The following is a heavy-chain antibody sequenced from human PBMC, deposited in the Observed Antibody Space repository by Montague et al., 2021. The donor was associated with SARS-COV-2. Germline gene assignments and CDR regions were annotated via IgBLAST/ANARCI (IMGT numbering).Heavy chain of an antibody. V-gene: IGHV4-61*02. CDR1: GGSISSGDYY. J-gene: IGHJ4*02. D-gene: IGHD1-1*01. CDR2: IYTTGST. Sequence: TLSLTCTVSGGSISSGDYYWSWIRQPAGRTLEWIGRIYTTGSTSYNSSLKSRVTISVDTSKNQFSLKLSSVTAADTAVYYCATDAWATGTGFFDNWGPGTLATVSS. CDR3: ATDAWATGTGFFDN.